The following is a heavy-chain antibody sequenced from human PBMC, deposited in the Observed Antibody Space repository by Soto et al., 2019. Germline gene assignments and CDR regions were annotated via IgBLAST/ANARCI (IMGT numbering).Heavy chain of an antibody. V-gene: IGHV4-34*01. Sequence: SETLSLTCAVYGGSFSGYYWSWIRQPPGKGLEWIGEINHSGSTYYNPSLKSRVTISVDTSKNQFSLKLSSVTAADTAVYYCARVSGWYGYYYYGMDVWGQGTTVTVSS. CDR3: ARVSGWYGYYYYGMDV. CDR2: INHSGST. CDR1: GGSFSGYY. D-gene: IGHD6-19*01. J-gene: IGHJ6*02.